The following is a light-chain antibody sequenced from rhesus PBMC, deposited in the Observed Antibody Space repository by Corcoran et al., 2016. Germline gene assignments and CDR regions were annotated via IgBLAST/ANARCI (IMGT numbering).Light chain of an antibody. J-gene: IGLJ6*01. CDR1: AGAVTGSHY. CDR3: WLHYSGADV. Sequence: QAVVTQEPSLTVSPGGTVTLTCGSSAGAVTGSHYPYWFQQKPDQAPRTLIYDTSNKLSWTPARFSGSLLGGKAALTLSGAQPEDEAEYYCWLHYSGADVFGSGTKLTVL. V-gene: IGLV7-88*01. CDR2: DTS.